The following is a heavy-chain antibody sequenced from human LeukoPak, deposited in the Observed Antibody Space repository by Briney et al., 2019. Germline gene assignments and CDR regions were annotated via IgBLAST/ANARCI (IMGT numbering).Heavy chain of an antibody. CDR1: GGSISSYY. D-gene: IGHD1-26*01. V-gene: IGHV4-59*01. Sequence: SETLSLTCTVSGGSISSYYWSWIRQPPGKGLEWIGYIYYSGSTNYNPSLKSRVTISVDTSKNQFSLKLSSVTAADTAVYYCARDSGSPTPPVDAFDIWGQGTMVTVSS. CDR2: IYYSGST. CDR3: ARDSGSPTPPVDAFDI. J-gene: IGHJ3*02.